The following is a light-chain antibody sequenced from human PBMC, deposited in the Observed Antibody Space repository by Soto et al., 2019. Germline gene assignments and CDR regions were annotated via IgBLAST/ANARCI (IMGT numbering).Light chain of an antibody. CDR1: SSDVGGYNY. Sequence: QSVLTQPASVSGSPGQSITISCTGTSSDVGGYNYVSWYQQHPGKAPKLMIYEVTNRPSGVSNRFSGSKSGNTASLTISGLQTEDEADYHCSSYTSSITLVFGGGTKLTVL. V-gene: IGLV2-14*01. CDR3: SSYTSSITLV. J-gene: IGLJ2*01. CDR2: EVT.